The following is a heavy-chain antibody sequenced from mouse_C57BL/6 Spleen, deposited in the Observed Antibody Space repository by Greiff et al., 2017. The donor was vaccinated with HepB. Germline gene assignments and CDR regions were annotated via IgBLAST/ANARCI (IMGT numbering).Heavy chain of an antibody. J-gene: IGHJ3*01. CDR2: ISDGGSYT. CDR3: ARDGPPWFAY. CDR1: GFTFSSYA. Sequence: DVMLVESGGGLVKPGGSLKLSCAASGFTFSSYAMSWVRQTPEKRLEWVATISDGGSYTYYPDNVKGRFTISRDNAKNNLYLQMSHLKSEDTAMYYCARDGPPWFAYWGQGTLVTVSA. V-gene: IGHV5-4*01. D-gene: IGHD6-1*01.